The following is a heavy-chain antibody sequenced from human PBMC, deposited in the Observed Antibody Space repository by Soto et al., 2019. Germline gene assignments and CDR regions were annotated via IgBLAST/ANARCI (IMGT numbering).Heavy chain of an antibody. CDR2: INHSGST. D-gene: IGHD5-18*01. J-gene: IGHJ3*02. CDR3: ARVVPQLWLRARAFHI. V-gene: IGHV4-34*01. Sequence: SETLSLTCAVYGGSFSGYYWTWIRQPPGTGLEWIGEINHSGSTNYNPSLKSRVTISVDTSKNQFSLKLSSVTAADTAVYYCARVVPQLWLRARAFHIWGQGTMVTVS. CDR1: GGSFSGYY.